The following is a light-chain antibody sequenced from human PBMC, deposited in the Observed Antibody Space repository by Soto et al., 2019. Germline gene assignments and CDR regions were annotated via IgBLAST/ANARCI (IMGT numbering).Light chain of an antibody. CDR2: WAS. CDR3: QQYYSSPYT. V-gene: IGKV4-1*01. Sequence: DIVMTQSPDSLAVSLGERTTINCMSSQNVLYSSTNKNYLAWYQQKPGQPPKLLIYWASTRESGVPDRFSGSGSGTAFTLTIRSLQAEDVAIYYCQQYYSSPYTFGQGTKLGI. J-gene: IGKJ2*01. CDR1: QNVLYSSTNKNY.